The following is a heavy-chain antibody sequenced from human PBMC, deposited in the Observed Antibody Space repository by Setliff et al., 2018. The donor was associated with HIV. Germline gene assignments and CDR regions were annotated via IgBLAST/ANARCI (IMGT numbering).Heavy chain of an antibody. J-gene: IGHJ5*02. V-gene: IGHV4-39*01. CDR2: ISYSGST. Sequence: SLTCSVSGASISSSPYYWAWIRQPPGKGLEWIATISYSGSTHYNLALMSRVTISMDTSRNQFSVKLSSVTAADTAIYYCATLNFPLNWFDPWGQGTPVTVSS. CDR3: ATLNFPLNWFDP. CDR1: GASISSSPYY.